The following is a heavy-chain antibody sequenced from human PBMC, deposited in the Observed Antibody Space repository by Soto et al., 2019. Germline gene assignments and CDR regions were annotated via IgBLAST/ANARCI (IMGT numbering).Heavy chain of an antibody. J-gene: IGHJ6*02. CDR3: ARRITLVRGVITNYYYYYGMDV. D-gene: IGHD3-10*01. Sequence: SETLSLTCNVSGGSISRSRYYWGWIRQPPGKGLAWIGSINSSGSTYYNPSLKSRVTISVDTSKNQFSLNLRSVPAADTAVYYCARRITLVRGVITNYYYYYGMDVWGQGTTVTVSS. V-gene: IGHV4-39*01. CDR1: GGSISRSRYY. CDR2: INSSGST.